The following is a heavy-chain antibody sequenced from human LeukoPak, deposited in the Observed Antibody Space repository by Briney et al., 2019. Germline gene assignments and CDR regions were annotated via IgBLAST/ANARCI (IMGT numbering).Heavy chain of an antibody. CDR3: ARTMYYGSGSYYTPFDY. CDR1: GYTFTSYG. Sequence: ASVKVSCKASGYTFTSYGISWVRQAPGQGLEWMGWISAYNGNTNYAQKLQGRVTMTTDTSTSTAYMELRSLRSDDTAVYYCARTMYYGSGSYYTPFDYWGQGTLVTVSS. J-gene: IGHJ4*02. V-gene: IGHV1-18*01. D-gene: IGHD3-10*01. CDR2: ISAYNGNT.